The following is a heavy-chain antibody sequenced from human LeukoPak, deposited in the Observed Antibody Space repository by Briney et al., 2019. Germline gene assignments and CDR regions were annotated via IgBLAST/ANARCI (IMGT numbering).Heavy chain of an antibody. Sequence: ASVTVSCKVSGYTLTELSMHWVRQAPGKGVEWMGGFDPEDGETIYAQQFQGRVTMPEDTSTDPAYMELSRLRSEDTAVYYCATELVTGGFYHYWGQGTLVTVSS. V-gene: IGHV1-24*01. CDR1: GYTLTELS. D-gene: IGHD4-23*01. J-gene: IGHJ4*02. CDR3: ATELVTGGFYHY. CDR2: FDPEDGET.